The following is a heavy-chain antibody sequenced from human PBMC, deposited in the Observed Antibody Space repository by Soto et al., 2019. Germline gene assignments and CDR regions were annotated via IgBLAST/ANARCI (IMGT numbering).Heavy chain of an antibody. Sequence: SETLSLTCTVSGGSISSSSYYWGWIRQPPGKGLEWIGSIYYRGSTYYNPSLKRRVTISVDTSKNQFYLKLSSLTAPDPAVYYCARGRNWFDPWGQGTLVTV. J-gene: IGHJ5*02. CDR3: ARGRNWFDP. CDR2: IYYRGST. V-gene: IGHV4-39*01. CDR1: GGSISSSSYY.